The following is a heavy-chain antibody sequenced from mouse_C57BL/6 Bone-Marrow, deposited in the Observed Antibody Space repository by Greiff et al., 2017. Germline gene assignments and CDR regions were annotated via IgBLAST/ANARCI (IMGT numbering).Heavy chain of an antibody. J-gene: IGHJ2*01. D-gene: IGHD1-1*01. CDR3: ARSITTVVADY. CDR1: GYTFTSYW. Sequence: QVQLQQPGAELVKPGASVKLSCKASGYTFTSYWMQWVKQRPGQGLEWIGEIDPIDSYTNYNEKFKGKATLTVDTTSSTAYMQVSSLTSEDSAVYYCARSITTVVADYWGQGTTLTVSS. CDR2: IDPIDSYT. V-gene: IGHV1-50*01.